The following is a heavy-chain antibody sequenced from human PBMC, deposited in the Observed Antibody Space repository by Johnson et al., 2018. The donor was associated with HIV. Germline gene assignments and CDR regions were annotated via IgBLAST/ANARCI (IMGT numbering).Heavy chain of an antibody. CDR1: GFTFSNYP. D-gene: IGHD3-16*01. J-gene: IGHJ3*02. CDR3: AREGGSSGPDAFDI. V-gene: IGHV3-66*01. Sequence: EMQLVESGGGLVQPGGSLRLSCVASGFTFSNYPMHWVRQAPGKGLEWVSVIYSGGSTYYADSVKGRFTISRDNSKNTLYLQMNSLRAEDTAVYYCAREGGSSGPDAFDIWGQGTMVTVSS. CDR2: IYSGGST.